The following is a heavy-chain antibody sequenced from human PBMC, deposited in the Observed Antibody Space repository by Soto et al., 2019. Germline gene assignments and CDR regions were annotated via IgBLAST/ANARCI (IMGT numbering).Heavy chain of an antibody. CDR3: AKVGYDSSGYYPRGNWYFDL. CDR1: GFTFSSYG. J-gene: IGHJ2*01. Sequence: GGSLRLSCAASGFTFSSYGMHWVRQAPGKGLEWVAVISYDGSNKYYADSVKGRFTISRDNSKNTLYLQMNSLRAEDTAVYYCAKVGYDSSGYYPRGNWYFDLWGRGTLVTVSS. V-gene: IGHV3-30*18. CDR2: ISYDGSNK. D-gene: IGHD3-22*01.